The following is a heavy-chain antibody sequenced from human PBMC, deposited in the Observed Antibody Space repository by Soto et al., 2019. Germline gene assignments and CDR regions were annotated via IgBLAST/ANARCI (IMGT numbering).Heavy chain of an antibody. CDR1: GFTFSTYS. J-gene: IGHJ6*02. D-gene: IGHD2-2*02. CDR2: ISSRSDI. CDR3: TREYTAWPLAYGLDV. V-gene: IGHV3-21*01. Sequence: RGSLRLSCVGSGFTFSTYSINWVRQAQGKGREWVSSISSRSDIYYADSVKGRLTTSRDNAKNSVSLQMNSLRAEDTAVYYCTREYTAWPLAYGLDVWGQGNTVTVSS.